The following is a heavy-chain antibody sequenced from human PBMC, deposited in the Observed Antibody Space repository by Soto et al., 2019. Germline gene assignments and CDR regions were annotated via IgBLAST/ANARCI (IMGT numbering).Heavy chain of an antibody. Sequence: PSETLSLTCTVSGGSISSYYWSWIRQPPGKGLEWIGYIYYSGSTNYNPSLKSRVTISVDTSKNQFSLKLSSVTAADTAVYYCARGLNYNWSYPPPADYYYYYYMDVWGKGTTVTVSS. V-gene: IGHV4-59*01. CDR2: IYYSGST. J-gene: IGHJ6*03. CDR1: GGSISSYY. D-gene: IGHD1-7*01. CDR3: ARGLNYNWSYPPPADYYYYYYMDV.